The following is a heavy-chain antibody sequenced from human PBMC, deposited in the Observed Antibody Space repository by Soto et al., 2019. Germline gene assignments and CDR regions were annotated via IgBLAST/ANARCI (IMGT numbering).Heavy chain of an antibody. V-gene: IGHV3-74*01. CDR3: ATVFDL. Sequence: DVQLVESGGGLGQPGRSLRVSCAASGFTLGSHRIHWVRQPPGKGLEWVSRIDTDGGGTSYADSVKGRFTISTDNAKNTVYLQMNGLRAEDTAVYYCATVFDLWGQGTLVTVSS. CDR1: GFTLGSHR. J-gene: IGHJ5*02. CDR2: IDTDGGGT.